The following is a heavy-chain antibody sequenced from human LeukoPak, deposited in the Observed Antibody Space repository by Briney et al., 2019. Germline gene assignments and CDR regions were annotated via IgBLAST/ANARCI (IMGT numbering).Heavy chain of an antibody. Sequence: GGSLRLSCAASGFTVSSNYMSWVRQAPGKGLEWVSLTYSGGSTYYADSVKGRFTISRDNAKNSLYLQMNSLRAEDTAVYYCARDYPRAYYDFWSGYKSGGNWYFDLWGRGTLVTVSS. CDR2: TYSGGST. D-gene: IGHD3-3*01. V-gene: IGHV3-53*01. J-gene: IGHJ2*01. CDR3: ARDYPRAYYDFWSGYKSGGNWYFDL. CDR1: GFTVSSNY.